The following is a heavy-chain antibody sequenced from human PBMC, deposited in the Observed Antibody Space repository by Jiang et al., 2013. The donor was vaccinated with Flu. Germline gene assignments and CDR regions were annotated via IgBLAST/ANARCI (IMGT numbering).Heavy chain of an antibody. CDR3: ARGSIVVVVAATRWEYYFDY. CDR1: GFTFSSYG. J-gene: IGHJ4*02. D-gene: IGHD2-15*01. V-gene: IGHV3-33*01. CDR2: IWYDGSNK. Sequence: VQLLESGGGVVQPGRSLRLSCAASGFTFSSYGMHWVRQAPGKGLEWVAVIWYDGSNKYYADSVKGRFTISRDNSKNTLYLQMNSLRAEDTAVYYCARGSIVVVVAATRWEYYFDYWGQGTLVT.